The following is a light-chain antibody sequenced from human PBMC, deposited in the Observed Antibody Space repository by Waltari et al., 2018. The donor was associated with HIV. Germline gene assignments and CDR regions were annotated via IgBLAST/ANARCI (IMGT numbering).Light chain of an antibody. CDR3: QQYNSDFYT. J-gene: IGKJ2*01. CDR1: PDVGYW. V-gene: IGKV1-5*03. CDR2: KTS. Sequence: DIQMTQSPSTLSASVGDRVTITCRASPDVGYWLAWYQQKSGKAPKLLMYKTSILEYGVPSRFSGRASGTGFTLTIDGLQPEDFATYYCQQYNSDFYTFGQGTKLEIK.